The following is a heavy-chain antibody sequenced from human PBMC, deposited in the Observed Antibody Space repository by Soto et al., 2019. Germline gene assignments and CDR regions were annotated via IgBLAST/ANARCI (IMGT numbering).Heavy chain of an antibody. CDR2: SNHTGGS. V-gene: IGHV4-34*01. D-gene: IGHD1-20*01. CDR3: APRITVSGSMIPTLDN. CDR1: GGSVNGYY. Sequence: SETLSLTCAVDGGSVNGYYCNCIRQPPGKGLDWIGESNHTGGSHYNPSLNSRVTMSVYTSNNQFSRRLRSVTSADTAIYSCAPRITVSGSMIPTLDNWGTGSQVRVSS. J-gene: IGHJ4*02.